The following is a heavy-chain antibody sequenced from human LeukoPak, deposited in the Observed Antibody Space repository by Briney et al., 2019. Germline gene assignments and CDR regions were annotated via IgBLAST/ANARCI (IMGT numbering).Heavy chain of an antibody. J-gene: IGHJ6*04. CDR2: MKQDGSEK. CDR3: VPGDMVRGVPDYGMNV. CDR1: GFTFSSYW. Sequence: PGGSLRLSCAASGFTFSSYWMNWVRQAPGKGLEWVANMKQDGSEKYYVDSVRGRFTISRDNAKNSLYLQMNSLRAEDTAVYYCVPGDMVRGVPDYGMNVWGKGTTVTVSS. V-gene: IGHV3-7*03. D-gene: IGHD3-10*01.